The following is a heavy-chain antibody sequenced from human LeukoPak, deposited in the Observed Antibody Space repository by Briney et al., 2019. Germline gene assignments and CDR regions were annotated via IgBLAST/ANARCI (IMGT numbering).Heavy chain of an antibody. Sequence: ASVKVSCKASGYTFTSYDINWVRQATGQGLEWMGWMNPNSGNTGYAQKFQGRVAMTRNTSISTAYMELSSLRSEDTAVYYCARVRTAFLMTTVTPYYYYYYGMDVWGQGTTVTVSS. V-gene: IGHV1-8*01. CDR2: MNPNSGNT. CDR3: ARVRTAFLMTTVTPYYYYYYGMDV. CDR1: GYTFTSYD. D-gene: IGHD4-17*01. J-gene: IGHJ6*02.